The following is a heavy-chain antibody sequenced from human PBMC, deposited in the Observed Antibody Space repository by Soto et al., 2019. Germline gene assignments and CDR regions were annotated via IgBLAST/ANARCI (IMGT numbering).Heavy chain of an antibody. V-gene: IGHV3-9*02. D-gene: IGHD6-6*01. CDR3: AKDRDPEYSSSRGGFDY. J-gene: IGHJ4*02. CDR1: GFISDDYA. Sequence: EVQLVESGGGLVQPGRSLRLSCAASGFISDDYAMHWVRQAPGKGLEWVSGVSWNGDNIGYADSVKGRFTISRDNAKNSLYMQMNSLRAEDTALYYCAKDRDPEYSSSRGGFDYWGQGTLVTVSS. CDR2: VSWNGDNI.